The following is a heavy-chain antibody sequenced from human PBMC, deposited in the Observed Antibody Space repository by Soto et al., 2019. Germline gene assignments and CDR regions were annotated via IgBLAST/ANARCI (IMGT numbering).Heavy chain of an antibody. D-gene: IGHD1-7*01. CDR1: GLTLGNYA. CDR2: ISWDSGTI. J-gene: IGHJ3*01. Sequence: EVQLVESGGGLVQPGRSLRLSCAPSGLTLGNYAMHWVRQPPGKGLEWVSGISWDSGTIGYAGSVKGRFTISRDNAKNSLYLQMNSLRTEDTALYYCTKDGGTARGAFDVWGQGTRVTVST. CDR3: TKDGGTARGAFDV. V-gene: IGHV3-9*01.